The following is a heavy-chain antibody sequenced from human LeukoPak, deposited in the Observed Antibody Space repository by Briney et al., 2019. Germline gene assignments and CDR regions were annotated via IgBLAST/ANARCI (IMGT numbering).Heavy chain of an antibody. CDR2: ITASGGST. CDR3: ARVTSMAAAGYYYYYMDV. J-gene: IGHJ6*03. V-gene: IGHV3-23*01. CDR1: GFTFSSYA. D-gene: IGHD6-13*01. Sequence: SGGSLRLSCAGSGFTFSSYAMSWVRQPPGKGLEWVSGITASGGSTYYADSVKGRFTISRDNAKNSLYLQMNSLRAEDTAVYYCARVTSMAAAGYYYYYMDVWGKGTTVTISS.